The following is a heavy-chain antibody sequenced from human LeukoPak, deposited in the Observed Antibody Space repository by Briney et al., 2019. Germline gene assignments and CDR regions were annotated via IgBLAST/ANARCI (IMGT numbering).Heavy chain of an antibody. CDR2: IYPGDSDT. J-gene: IGHJ4*02. V-gene: IGHV5-51*01. D-gene: IGHD2-2*01. Sequence: GESLKISCKGSGYSFTNYWIGWVRQMPGKGLEWMGIIYPGDSDTKYSPSFQGHVTISADKSISTAYLQWSSLKASDTAMYYCARRRFGEYCSSTSCSRPFDYWGQGTLVTVSS. CDR3: ARRRFGEYCSSTSCSRPFDY. CDR1: GYSFTNYW.